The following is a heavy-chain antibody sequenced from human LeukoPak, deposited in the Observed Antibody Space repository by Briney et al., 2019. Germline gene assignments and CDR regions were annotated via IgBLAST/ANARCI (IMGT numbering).Heavy chain of an antibody. Sequence: GESLKISCKGSGYSFTNYWLAWVRQMPGQGLEWMGIIYPGDSDTRYSPSFQGQVTISADKSISTAYLQWSGLNASDTAMYYCARHHYSGLYNWFDPWGQGTLVTVSS. CDR3: ARHHYSGLYNWFDP. D-gene: IGHD1-26*01. CDR1: GYSFTNYW. CDR2: IYPGDSDT. J-gene: IGHJ5*02. V-gene: IGHV5-51*01.